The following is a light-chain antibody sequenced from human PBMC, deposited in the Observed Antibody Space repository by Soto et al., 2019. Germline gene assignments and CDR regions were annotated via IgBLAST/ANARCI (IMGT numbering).Light chain of an antibody. Sequence: QSALTQPASVSGSPGQSIAISCTGTSSDVGAYNYVSWYQQHPGKAPKLMIYHVSNRPSGVSDRFSGSKSDNTASLTISGLQADDEADYYCSSYTTSRTYVFGTVTKVTVL. CDR2: HVS. J-gene: IGLJ1*01. V-gene: IGLV2-14*03. CDR3: SSYTTSRTYV. CDR1: SSDVGAYNY.